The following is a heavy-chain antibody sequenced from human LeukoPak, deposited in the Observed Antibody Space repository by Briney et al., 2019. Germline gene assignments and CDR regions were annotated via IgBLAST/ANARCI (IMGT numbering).Heavy chain of an antibody. CDR2: INQDGSET. J-gene: IGHJ4*02. V-gene: IGHV3-7*05. Sequence: GGSLRLSCVVSGFIFNKNWMTWVRQAPGKGLERVAAINQDGSETYYVDSVKVRFTVSRDNAKNALYLQMDSLRAEDTAVYYCVKDGPRTYDYWGQGTLDTVSS. CDR1: GFIFNKNW. CDR3: VKDGPRTYDY.